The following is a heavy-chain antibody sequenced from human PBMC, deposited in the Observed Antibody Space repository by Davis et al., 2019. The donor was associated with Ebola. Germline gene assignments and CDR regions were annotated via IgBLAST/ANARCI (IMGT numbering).Heavy chain of an antibody. CDR3: AKEYGDYSPGDGMDV. CDR1: GFKFSYYA. V-gene: IGHV3-23*01. Sequence: PGGSLRLSCVASGFKFSYYAASWVRQAPGKGLEWVAVISSGGTKTYYADSVKGRFTISRDNSKNTLDLQMNSLRAEDTATYYCAKEYGDYSPGDGMDVWGQGTTVTVSS. J-gene: IGHJ6*02. CDR2: ISSGGTKT. D-gene: IGHD4-17*01.